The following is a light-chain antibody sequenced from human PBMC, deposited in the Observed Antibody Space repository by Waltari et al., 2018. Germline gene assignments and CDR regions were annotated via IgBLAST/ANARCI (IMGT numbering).Light chain of an antibody. Sequence: QSVLTQPPSASGTPGQRITISCSGSSSNIGSHTVNWYQQLPGTAPKVLIYRNNQRPSGFPDRFSGSKSGTAASLAISGLQSEDEAEYHCAAWDDSLNGVIFGGGTKLTVL. V-gene: IGLV1-44*01. J-gene: IGLJ2*01. CDR1: SSNIGSHT. CDR3: AAWDDSLNGVI. CDR2: RNN.